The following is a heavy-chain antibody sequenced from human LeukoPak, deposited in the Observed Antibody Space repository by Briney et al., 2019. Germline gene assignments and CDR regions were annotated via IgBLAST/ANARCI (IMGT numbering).Heavy chain of an antibody. CDR2: ISGSGSLI. J-gene: IGHJ4*02. CDR1: GFIFSDYY. V-gene: IGHV3-11*01. CDR3: AAGTIIAAAGYYFDY. D-gene: IGHD6-13*01. Sequence: GGSLRLSCAASGFIFSDYYMAWIRQAPGKGLEWVSFISGSGSLIYSADSVKGRFTISRDNAKNSLYLQMNSLRVEDAAVYYCAAGTIIAAAGYYFDYWGQGTLVTVSS.